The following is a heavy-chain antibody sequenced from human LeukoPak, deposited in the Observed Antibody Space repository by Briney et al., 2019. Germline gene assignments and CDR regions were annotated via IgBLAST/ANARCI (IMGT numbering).Heavy chain of an antibody. CDR2: IYYSGST. Sequence: PSETLSLTCTVSGGSISSGGYYWSWIRQHPGKGLEWIGYIYYSGSTYYNPSLKSRVTISVDTSKNQFSLKLSSVTAADTAVYYCARDTIFGVVPHRANWFDPWGQGTLVTVSS. V-gene: IGHV4-31*03. CDR1: GGSISSGGYY. CDR3: ARDTIFGVVPHRANWFDP. J-gene: IGHJ5*02. D-gene: IGHD3-3*01.